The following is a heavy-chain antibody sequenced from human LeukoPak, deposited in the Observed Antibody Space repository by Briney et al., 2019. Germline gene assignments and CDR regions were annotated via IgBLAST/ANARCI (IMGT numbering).Heavy chain of an antibody. CDR1: GGTFSSYA. D-gene: IGHD3-22*01. J-gene: IGHJ6*03. CDR2: IIPIFGTA. V-gene: IGHV1-69*06. CDR3: ARAYYYDSSGYYYPYYYYYMDV. Sequence: GSSVKVSCKASGGTFSSYAISWVRQAPGQGLEWMGGIIPIFGTANYAQKFQGRVTITADKSTSTAYMELSSLRSEDTAVYYCARAYYYDSSGYYYPYYYYYMDVWGKGTTVTISS.